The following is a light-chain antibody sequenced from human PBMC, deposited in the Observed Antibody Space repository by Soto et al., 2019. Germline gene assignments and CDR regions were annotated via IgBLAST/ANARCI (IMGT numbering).Light chain of an antibody. Sequence: QSVLTQPASVSGSPGQSIAISFTGTSSDVGGYNYVSWYQHYPGKAPKLMIYDVSNRPSGVSDRFSGSKSGNTASLTISGLQSEDEADYYCSSYTSSSSYVFGTGTKLTVL. V-gene: IGLV2-14*03. CDR1: SSDVGGYNY. CDR2: DVS. J-gene: IGLJ1*01. CDR3: SSYTSSSSYV.